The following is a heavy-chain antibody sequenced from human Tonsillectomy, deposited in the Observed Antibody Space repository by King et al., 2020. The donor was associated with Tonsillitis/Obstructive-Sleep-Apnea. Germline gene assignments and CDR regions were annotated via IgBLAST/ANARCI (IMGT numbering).Heavy chain of an antibody. J-gene: IGHJ4*02. CDR2: IYYSGST. D-gene: IGHD6-25*01. CDR1: GGSISSYY. V-gene: IGHV4-59*01. Sequence: QLQESGPGLVKPSETLSLTCTVSGGSISSYYWSWIRQPPGKGLEWIGYIYYSGSTNYNPSLKSRVTISVDTSKNQFSLKLSSVTAADTAVYYCARKGALAAAGKFDYWGQGTLVTVSS. CDR3: ARKGALAAAGKFDY.